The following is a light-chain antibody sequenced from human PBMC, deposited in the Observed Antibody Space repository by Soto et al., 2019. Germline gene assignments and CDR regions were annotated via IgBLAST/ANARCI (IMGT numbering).Light chain of an antibody. J-gene: IGLJ1*01. Sequence: QSALTQPASVSGSPGQSITISCTGTSSDVGGYNYASWYQQHPGKAPKLMIYDVSNRPSGVSNRFSGSKSGNTASLTISGLQAEDEADYYCSSYTSSTFCVFGTGTKVTVL. V-gene: IGLV2-14*01. CDR3: SSYTSSTFCV. CDR2: DVS. CDR1: SSDVGGYNY.